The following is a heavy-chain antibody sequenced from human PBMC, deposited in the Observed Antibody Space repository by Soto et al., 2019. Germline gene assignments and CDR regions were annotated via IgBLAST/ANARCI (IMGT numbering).Heavy chain of an antibody. Sequence: PSETLSLTCAVSGYSISSGYYWGWLRQPPGKGLEWIGSIYHSGSTYYNPSLKSRVAISVDTSKNQFSLKLSSVTAADTAVYYCARGYGSGSYYDYYYGMDVWGQGTTVTVSS. CDR2: IYHSGST. D-gene: IGHD3-10*01. CDR1: GYSISSGYY. V-gene: IGHV4-38-2*01. CDR3: ARGYGSGSYYDYYYGMDV. J-gene: IGHJ6*02.